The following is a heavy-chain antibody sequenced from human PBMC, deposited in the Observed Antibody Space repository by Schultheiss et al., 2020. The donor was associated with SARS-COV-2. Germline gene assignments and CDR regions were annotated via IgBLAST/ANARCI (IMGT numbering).Heavy chain of an antibody. V-gene: IGHV3-23*01. CDR2: ISWNSVAR. D-gene: IGHD2-15*01. CDR1: GFTFSSYA. CDR3: AKESVVAATFDY. J-gene: IGHJ4*02. Sequence: GGSLRLSCAASGFTFSSYAMSWVRQAPGKGLEWVSHISWNSVARDYADSAKGRFTISRDNSKNTLYLQMNSLRAEDTAVYYCAKESVVAATFDYWGQGTLVTVSS.